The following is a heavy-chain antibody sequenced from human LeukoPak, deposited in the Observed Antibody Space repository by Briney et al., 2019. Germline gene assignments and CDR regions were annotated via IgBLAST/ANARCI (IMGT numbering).Heavy chain of an antibody. CDR2: IYYSGST. D-gene: IGHD5-12*01. J-gene: IGHJ4*02. CDR3: ARARYSGYGEVDY. CDR1: GGSISSGGYY. V-gene: IGHV4-31*03. Sequence: PSQTLSLTCTVSGGSISSGGYYWSWIRQHPGKGLEWIGYIYYSGSTYYNPSLKSRVTISVDTSKNQFSLKLSSVTAADTAVYYCARARYSGYGEVDYWGQGTLVTVSS.